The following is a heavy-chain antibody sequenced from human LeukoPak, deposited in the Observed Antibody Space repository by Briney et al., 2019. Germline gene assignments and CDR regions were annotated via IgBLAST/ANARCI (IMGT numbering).Heavy chain of an antibody. CDR1: GFTFSNYA. Sequence: PGGSLRLSCAASGFTFSNYAMSWVRQAPGKGLEWVSSISGSASNTYYADSVKGRFTISRDNSKNTLYLQMNSLRAEDTAVYYCAKDLIGTVELFPLFDYWGQGTLVTVSS. J-gene: IGHJ4*02. V-gene: IGHV3-23*01. CDR3: AKDLIGTVELFPLFDY. D-gene: IGHD3-10*01. CDR2: ISGSASNT.